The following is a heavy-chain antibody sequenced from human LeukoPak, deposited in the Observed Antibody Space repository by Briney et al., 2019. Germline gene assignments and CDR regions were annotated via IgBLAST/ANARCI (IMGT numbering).Heavy chain of an antibody. CDR1: GFTFSSYG. D-gene: IGHD6-13*01. Sequence: GGSLRLSCAASGFTFSSYGMHWVRQVPAKGLEGVAVIWYDGSNKYYADSVKGRFTISRDNSKNTLYLQMNSLRAEDTAVYYCARVGSSSWYGDYWGQGTLVTVSS. CDR2: IWYDGSNK. J-gene: IGHJ4*02. V-gene: IGHV3-33*01. CDR3: ARVGSSSWYGDY.